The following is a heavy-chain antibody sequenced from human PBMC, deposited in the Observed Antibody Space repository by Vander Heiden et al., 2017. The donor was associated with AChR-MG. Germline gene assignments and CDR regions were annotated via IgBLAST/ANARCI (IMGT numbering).Heavy chain of an antibody. CDR1: GFTFDDCA. D-gene: IGHD6-19*01. Sequence: EVQLVESGGGLVQHGRSRRLSCAASGFTFDDCAMHRDRQAPGKGLEWVSGISWNGGSIGYAGSVKGGFTISRDNAKNSLYLQMNSLRAEDTALYYCAKDNGERYSSGPFDYWGQGTLVTVSS. CDR3: AKDNGERYSSGPFDY. J-gene: IGHJ4*02. V-gene: IGHV3-9*01. CDR2: ISWNGGSI.